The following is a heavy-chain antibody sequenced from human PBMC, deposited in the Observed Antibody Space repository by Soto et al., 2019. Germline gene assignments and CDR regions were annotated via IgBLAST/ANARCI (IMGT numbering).Heavy chain of an antibody. D-gene: IGHD2-8*02. CDR3: ARDKITGLYDD. Sequence: SETLALTCAVSGGSISSGGYSWSWIRQPPGKGLEWIGYIYHSGSTYYNPSLKSRVTISVDRSKNQFSLKLSSVTAADTAVYYCARDKITGLYDDWGQGTLVTVSS. V-gene: IGHV4-30-2*01. CDR1: GGSISSGGYS. CDR2: IYHSGST. J-gene: IGHJ4*02.